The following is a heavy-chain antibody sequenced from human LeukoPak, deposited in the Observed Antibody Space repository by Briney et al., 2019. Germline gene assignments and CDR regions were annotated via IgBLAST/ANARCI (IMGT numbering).Heavy chain of an antibody. CDR2: ISSSSSSM. CDR3: AKDYCNNGVCYYFDY. CDR1: GFTFSSYT. V-gene: IGHV3-48*01. D-gene: IGHD2-8*01. J-gene: IGHJ4*02. Sequence: GGSLRLSCVASGFTFSSYTMNWVRQAPGKGLEWVSYISSSSSSMYYADSVKGRFTISRDNSKNTLYLQMNSLRAEDTAVYYCAKDYCNNGVCYYFDYWGQGTLVTVSS.